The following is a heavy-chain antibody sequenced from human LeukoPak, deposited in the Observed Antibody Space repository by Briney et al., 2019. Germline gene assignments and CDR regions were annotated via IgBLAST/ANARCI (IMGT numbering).Heavy chain of an antibody. Sequence: SQTLSLTCAISGDSVSSNSAAWNWIRQSPSRGLEWLGRTYYRSKWYNDYAVSVKSRITINPDTSKNQFSLQLNSVTPEDTAVYYWARDSRKPYCSGGSCYSRQNWFDPWGQGTLVTVSS. CDR3: ARDSRKPYCSGGSCYSRQNWFDP. D-gene: IGHD2-15*01. V-gene: IGHV6-1*01. CDR2: TYYRSKWYN. CDR1: GDSVSSNSAA. J-gene: IGHJ5*02.